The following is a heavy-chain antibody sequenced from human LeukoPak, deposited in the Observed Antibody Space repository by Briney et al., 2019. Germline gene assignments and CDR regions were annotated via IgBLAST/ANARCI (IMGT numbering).Heavy chain of an antibody. CDR3: ARAMRSGYDY. CDR2: ISSSSDAI. D-gene: IGHD5-12*01. V-gene: IGHV3-48*02. J-gene: IGHJ4*02. CDR1: GFTFSNYG. Sequence: GGSLRLSCAASGFTFSNYGMNWVRQAPGKGLEWVSYISSSSDAIYYADSVKGRFTISRDDAKNSLYLEMNSLRDEDTAVYYCARAMRSGYDYWGQGTLVTVSS.